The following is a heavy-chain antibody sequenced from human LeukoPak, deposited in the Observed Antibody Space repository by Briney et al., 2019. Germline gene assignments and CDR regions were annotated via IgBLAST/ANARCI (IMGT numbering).Heavy chain of an antibody. D-gene: IGHD5-24*01. J-gene: IGHJ4*02. CDR1: GYTFTGYY. Sequence: ASVKVSCKASGYTFTGYYMHWVRQAPGQGLGWMGWINPNSGGTNYAQKFQGRVTMTRDTSISTAYMELSRLRSDDTAVYYCARSRDGYNSALDYWGQGTLVTVSS. CDR3: ARSRDGYNSALDY. CDR2: INPNSGGT. V-gene: IGHV1-2*02.